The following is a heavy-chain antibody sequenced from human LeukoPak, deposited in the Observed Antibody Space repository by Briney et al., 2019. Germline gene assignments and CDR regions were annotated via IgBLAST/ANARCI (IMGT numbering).Heavy chain of an antibody. CDR3: ASLPDDSSGYSLDY. Sequence: ARSLRLSCAASGFTFSSYAMHWVCQAPGKGLELVAVISYYGSNKYYDDSVKGRFTISRDNSKITLYLQMNSLRAEDTAVYYCASLPDDSSGYSLDYWGQGTLVTVSS. CDR1: GFTFSSYA. CDR2: ISYYGSNK. J-gene: IGHJ4*02. D-gene: IGHD3-22*01. V-gene: IGHV3-30-3*01.